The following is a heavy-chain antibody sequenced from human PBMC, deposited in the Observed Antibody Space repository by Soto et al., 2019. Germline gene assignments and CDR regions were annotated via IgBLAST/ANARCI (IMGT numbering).Heavy chain of an antibody. J-gene: IGHJ4*02. CDR3: ARVPSGSGSYRPYSYYFDY. CDR1: GCYISSSSYY. V-gene: IGHV4-39*01. CDR2: IYYSGST. Sequence: SETLSLTSTVSGCYISSSSYYWGWIRQPPGKGLEWIGSIYYSGSTYYNPSLKSRVTISVDTSKNQFSLKLSSVTAADTAVYYCARVPSGSGSYRPYSYYFDYWGQGTLVTVSS. D-gene: IGHD3-10*01.